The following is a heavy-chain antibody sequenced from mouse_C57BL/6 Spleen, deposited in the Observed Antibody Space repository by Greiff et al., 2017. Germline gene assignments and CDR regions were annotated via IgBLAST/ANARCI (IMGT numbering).Heavy chain of an antibody. CDR3: ARKDYYDSSYYAMDY. V-gene: IGHV1-54*01. CDR1: GYAFTNYL. D-gene: IGHD1-1*01. CDR2: INPGSGGS. Sequence: VQLVESGAELVRPGTSVKVSCKASGYAFTNYLIEWVKQRPGQGLEWIGVINPGSGGSNYNEKFKGKATLTADKSSSTTYMQLSSLTSEDSAVYFCARKDYYDSSYYAMDYWGQGTSVTVSS. J-gene: IGHJ4*01.